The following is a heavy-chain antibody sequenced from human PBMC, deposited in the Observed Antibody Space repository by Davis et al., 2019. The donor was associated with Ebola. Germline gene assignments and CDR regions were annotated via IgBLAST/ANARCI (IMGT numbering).Heavy chain of an antibody. Sequence: GESLKISCAASGFTFSSNSMNWVRQAPGKGLEWVSFISSSSNYIYYADSVKGRFTVSRDNAKNSLYLQMNSLRAEDTAVYYCGRDPALVVTGGGWFFGLWGRGTLVTVSS. D-gene: IGHD2-21*02. CDR2: ISSSSNYI. CDR3: GRDPALVVTGGGWFFGL. V-gene: IGHV3-21*01. J-gene: IGHJ2*01. CDR1: GFTFSSNS.